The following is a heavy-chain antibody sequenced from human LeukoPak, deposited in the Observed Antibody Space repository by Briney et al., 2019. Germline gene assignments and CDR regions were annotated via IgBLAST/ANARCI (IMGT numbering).Heavy chain of an antibody. CDR1: GFTFSSYA. J-gene: IGHJ4*02. D-gene: IGHD3-22*01. Sequence: GGSLRLSCAASGFTFSSYAMHWVRQAPGKGLEWVAVISYAGSNKYYADSVKGRFTISRDNSKNTLYLQMNSLRAEDTAVYYCARPYYYDSSGYYHPNFDYWGQGTLVTVSS. CDR3: ARPYYYDSSGYYHPNFDY. V-gene: IGHV3-30*04. CDR2: ISYAGSNK.